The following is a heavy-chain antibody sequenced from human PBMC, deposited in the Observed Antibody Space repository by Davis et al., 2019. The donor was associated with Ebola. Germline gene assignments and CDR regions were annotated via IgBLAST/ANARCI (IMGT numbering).Heavy chain of an antibody. CDR1: GYTFTSYA. CDR3: ARALLGWRLDGVMDV. J-gene: IGHJ6*02. CDR2: INTNTGNT. V-gene: IGHV7-4-1*02. D-gene: IGHD5-24*01. Sequence: ASAKVSCKASGYTFTSYAMNWVRQVPGQGLEWMGWINTNTGNTTYAQGFTGWFVFSLDTSVSTAYLQISSLKPEDTAVYYYARALLGWRLDGVMDVWGQGTTVTVSS.